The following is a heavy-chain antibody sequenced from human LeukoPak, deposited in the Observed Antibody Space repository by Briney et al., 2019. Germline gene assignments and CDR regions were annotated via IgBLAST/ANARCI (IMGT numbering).Heavy chain of an antibody. Sequence: GGSLRLSCAASGFTFSSYAMHWVRQAPGKGLEWVADITYDGSNKYYADSVKGRFTISRDNSKNTLYLQMNSLRAEDTAVYYCARAPNNYYYYMDVWGKGTTVTVSS. CDR1: GFTFSSYA. J-gene: IGHJ6*03. V-gene: IGHV3-30*04. CDR2: ITYDGSNK. CDR3: ARAPNNYYYYMDV.